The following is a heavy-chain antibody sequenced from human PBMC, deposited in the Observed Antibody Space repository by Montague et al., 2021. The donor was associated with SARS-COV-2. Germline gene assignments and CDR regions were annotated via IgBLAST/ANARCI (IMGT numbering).Heavy chain of an antibody. CDR1: GGSITNNIDY. Sequence: SETLSLTCTVSGGSITNNIDYWAWIRQPPGKGLEWIESTYYTGNTYYNPSLKSRVTISVVTSKNHFTLKLSSVTAAETAVYYCARLKRYFDSSGSPSAFDFWGQGTKVTVSS. D-gene: IGHD3-22*01. CDR3: ARLKRYFDSSGSPSAFDF. V-gene: IGHV4-39*02. J-gene: IGHJ3*01. CDR2: TYYTGNT.